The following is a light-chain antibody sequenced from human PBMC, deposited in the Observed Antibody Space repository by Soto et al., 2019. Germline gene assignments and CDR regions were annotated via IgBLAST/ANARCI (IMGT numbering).Light chain of an antibody. CDR1: NSDVGGYNY. CDR2: EVN. J-gene: IGLJ1*01. Sequence: QSGLTQPPSASGSPGQSVTISCTGTNSDVGGYNYVSWYQQYPGKAPKLIIYEVNERPSGVPDRFSGSKSGNTASLTVSGLQTADEADYYCSSYAGSNWYVFGTGTKVTXL. CDR3: SSYAGSNWYV. V-gene: IGLV2-8*01.